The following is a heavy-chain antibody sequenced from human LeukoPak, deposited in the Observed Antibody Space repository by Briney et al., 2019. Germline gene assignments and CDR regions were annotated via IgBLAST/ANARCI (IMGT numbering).Heavy chain of an antibody. J-gene: IGHJ4*02. CDR3: ATLTVATSFDY. Sequence: PGGSLRLSCAASGFSFSVYEMHWVRQAPGKGLEWISHISSSGTTTYYADSVKGRFTISRDNAKNSLYLQMNSLRAEDTAVYYCATLTVATSFDYWGQGTLVTVSS. D-gene: IGHD4-17*01. CDR1: GFSFSVYE. CDR2: ISSSGTTT. V-gene: IGHV3-48*03.